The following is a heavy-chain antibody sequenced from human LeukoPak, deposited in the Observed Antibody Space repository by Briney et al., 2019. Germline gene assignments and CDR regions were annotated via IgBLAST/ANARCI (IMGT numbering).Heavy chain of an antibody. D-gene: IGHD3-22*01. CDR2: MNPNSGNT. Sequence: ASVKVSCKASGYTFTSYDINWVRQATGQGLEWMGWMNPNSGNTGYAQKFQGRVTMTRNTSISTAYMELSSLRSEDTAVYYCAREPRPYYYDSSGYYYPFDYWGQGTLVTVSS. CDR3: AREPRPYYYDSSGYYYPFDY. V-gene: IGHV1-8*01. J-gene: IGHJ4*02. CDR1: GYTFTSYD.